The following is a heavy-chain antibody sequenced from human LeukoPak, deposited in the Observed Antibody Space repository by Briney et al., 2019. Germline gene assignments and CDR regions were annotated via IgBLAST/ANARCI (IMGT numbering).Heavy chain of an antibody. Sequence: GGSRRLSCAASGFTFSSYGMHWVRQAPGKGLEWVAFIWYDESKNSHADSVKGRFTISRDNSKNTFYLQMDSLRAEDTAVYYCARDAGERWTVDFDYWGQGTLVTVSS. CDR3: ARDAGERWTVDFDY. D-gene: IGHD3/OR15-3a*01. CDR1: GFTFSSYG. J-gene: IGHJ4*02. V-gene: IGHV3-33*01. CDR2: IWYDESKN.